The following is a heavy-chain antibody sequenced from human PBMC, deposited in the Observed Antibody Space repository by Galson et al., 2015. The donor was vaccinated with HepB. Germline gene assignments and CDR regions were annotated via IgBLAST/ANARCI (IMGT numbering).Heavy chain of an antibody. CDR3: AREAGDYQSGDWLDT. D-gene: IGHD4-17*01. Sequence: SVKVSCKASGYTFTSYAMNWVRQAPGQGLEWMGWINTNTGNPKYAQSFTGRFVFSSDTSVSTAYLQISSLKAEDTAVYYCAREAGDYQSGDWLDTWGQGTLVTVSS. CDR2: INTNTGNP. CDR1: GYTFTSYA. J-gene: IGHJ5*02. V-gene: IGHV7-4-1*02.